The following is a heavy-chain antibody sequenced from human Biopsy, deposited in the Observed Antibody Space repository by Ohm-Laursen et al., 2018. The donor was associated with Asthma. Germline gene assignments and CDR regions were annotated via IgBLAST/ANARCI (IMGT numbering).Heavy chain of an antibody. J-gene: IGHJ4*02. D-gene: IGHD6-19*01. CDR2: VYWTGST. CDR1: GGSISSFY. Sequence: SDTLSLTCSVYGGSISSFYWSWIRRSPEKGLEWMGYVYWTGSTNYNPSLKRRVTMSVDTSKNRIFLELTSVTAADTAIYYCVRAVRNEQWLAPFDYWGQGKPVTVSS. V-gene: IGHV4-59*07. CDR3: VRAVRNEQWLAPFDY.